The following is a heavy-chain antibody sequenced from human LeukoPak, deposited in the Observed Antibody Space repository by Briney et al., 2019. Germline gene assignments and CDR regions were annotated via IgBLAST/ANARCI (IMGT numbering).Heavy chain of an antibody. CDR3: ASGYDFWSGYYSEYYFDY. Sequence: GGSLRLPCAASGFTFSSYSMNWVRQAPGKGLEWVSSISSSSSYIYYADSVKGRFTISRDNAKNSLYLQMNSLRAEDTAVYYCASGYDFWSGYYSEYYFDYWGQGTLVTVSS. CDR2: ISSSSSYI. D-gene: IGHD3-3*01. J-gene: IGHJ4*02. CDR1: GFTFSSYS. V-gene: IGHV3-21*01.